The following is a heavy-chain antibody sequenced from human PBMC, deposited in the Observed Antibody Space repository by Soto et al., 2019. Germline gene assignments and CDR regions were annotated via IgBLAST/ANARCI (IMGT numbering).Heavy chain of an antibody. V-gene: IGHV1-45*02. CDR2: ITPFNGDV. J-gene: IGHJ4*02. CDR3: ASGGAGSGPFTWELPDH. CDR1: GNTFTYRY. D-gene: IGHD1-26*01. Sequence: QMQLVQSGAEVKKPGSSVTVSCKALGNTFTYRYLHWVRQAPGQGLEWMGWITPFNGDVHYAQKFQERVTITRDRSINTAYMRMSSLRSEDTAMYYCASGGAGSGPFTWELPDHWGQGTLVTVSS.